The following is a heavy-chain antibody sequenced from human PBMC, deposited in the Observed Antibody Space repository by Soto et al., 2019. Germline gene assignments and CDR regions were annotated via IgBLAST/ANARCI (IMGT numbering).Heavy chain of an antibody. D-gene: IGHD3-22*01. V-gene: IGHV1-69*12. J-gene: IGHJ4*02. Sequence: QVQLVQSGAEVKKPGSSVKVSCKASGGTFSSYAISWVRQAPGQGLEWMGGIIPIFGTADYAQKFQGRVTITADESTSTGKMELSSLRSGDTAVYCCASDYDSSGYYYRGLDYWGQGTLVTVSS. CDR3: ASDYDSSGYYYRGLDY. CDR2: IIPIFGTA. CDR1: GGTFSSYA.